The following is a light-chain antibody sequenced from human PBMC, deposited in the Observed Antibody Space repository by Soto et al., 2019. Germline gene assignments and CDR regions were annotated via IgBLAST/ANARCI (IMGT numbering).Light chain of an antibody. CDR2: EVT. V-gene: IGLV2-14*01. CDR1: SSDVGVYDY. CDR3: CSYTTRNTWV. Sequence: QSVLTQPASVSGSPGQSITISCTGTSSDVGVYDYVSWYQHHPGKAHKLMIYEVTSRPSGVSSRFSGSKSGNTASLTISGLQAEDEADYYCCSYTTRNTWVFGGGTKVTVL. J-gene: IGLJ3*02.